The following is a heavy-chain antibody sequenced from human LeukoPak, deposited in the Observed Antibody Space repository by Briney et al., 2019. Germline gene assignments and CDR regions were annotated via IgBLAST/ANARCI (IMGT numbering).Heavy chain of an antibody. CDR2: INPNSGGT. CDR3: ASSSSWYSFDY. Sequence: ASVKVSCKASGYTFTGYYMHWVRQAPGQGLEWMGWINPNSGGTNYAQRFQGRVTMTRDTSISTAYTERSRLRSVYTAVYYCASSSSWYSFDYWGQGTLVTVSS. D-gene: IGHD6-13*01. J-gene: IGHJ4*02. CDR1: GYTFTGYY. V-gene: IGHV1-2*02.